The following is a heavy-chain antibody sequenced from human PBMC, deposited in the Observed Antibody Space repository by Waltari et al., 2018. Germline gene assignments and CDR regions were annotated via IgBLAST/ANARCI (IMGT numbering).Heavy chain of an antibody. V-gene: IGHV4-34*01. Sequence: QVHLQQWGAGLLTPSETLSLTCAVYGWSFSGYYCSWIRQHPGKGLAWIREINHRGSTNYNPSLKSRVTISVDTSKNQFSLKLSSVTAADTAVYYCASSSGYYDFWSGQYYYYYMDVWGKGTTVTVSS. J-gene: IGHJ6*03. CDR2: INHRGST. CDR3: ASSSGYYDFWSGQYYYYYMDV. D-gene: IGHD3-3*01. CDR1: GWSFSGYY.